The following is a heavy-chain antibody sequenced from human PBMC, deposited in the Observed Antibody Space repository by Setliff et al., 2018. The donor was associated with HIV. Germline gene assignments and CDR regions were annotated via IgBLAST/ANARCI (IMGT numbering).Heavy chain of an antibody. D-gene: IGHD3-22*01. Sequence: GESLKISCQASGYSFATLWIAWVRQMPGKGLEWMGMVFPDDSATRYSPSFQGQVSMSADKSINTAYLQWSSLKASDTAVYYCARDGYYYDSSGHLAYYFDYWGQGTLVTVSS. CDR3: ARDGYYYDSSGHLAYYFDY. CDR1: GYSFATLW. CDR2: VFPDDSAT. V-gene: IGHV5-51*01. J-gene: IGHJ4*02.